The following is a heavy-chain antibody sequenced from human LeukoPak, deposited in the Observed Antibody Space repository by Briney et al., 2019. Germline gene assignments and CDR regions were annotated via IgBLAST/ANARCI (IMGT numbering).Heavy chain of an antibody. V-gene: IGHV4-4*07. CDR3: AREEARRGSYLFDY. D-gene: IGHD1-26*01. CDR2: IYTSGST. J-gene: IGHJ4*02. Sequence: PSETLSLNCTVSGGSISSYYWSWIRQPAGKGLEWIGRIYTSGSTNYNPSLKSRVTMSVDTSKNQFSLKLSSVTAADTAVYYCAREEARRGSYLFDYWGQGTLVTVSS. CDR1: GGSISSYY.